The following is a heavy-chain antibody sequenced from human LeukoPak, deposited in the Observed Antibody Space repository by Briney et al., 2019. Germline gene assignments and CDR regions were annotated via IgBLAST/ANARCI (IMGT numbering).Heavy chain of an antibody. V-gene: IGHV1-46*01. CDR2: INPSGGIT. CDR3: GRVSTYYDSSELDP. CDR1: GYTFTIYY. D-gene: IGHD3-22*01. J-gene: IGHJ5*02. Sequence: ASVKLSCKASGYTFTIYYMHCVRQAPGQGLEWMGIINPSGGITSYAQKFQGRVTMTRDMSTRTVYMELSSLRSEDTAVYYCGRVSTYYDSSELDPWGQGTLVTVSS.